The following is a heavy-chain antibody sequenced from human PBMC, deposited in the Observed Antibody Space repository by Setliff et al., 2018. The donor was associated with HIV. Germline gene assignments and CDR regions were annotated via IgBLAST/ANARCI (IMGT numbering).Heavy chain of an antibody. J-gene: IGHJ4*02. D-gene: IGHD3-22*01. CDR2: ISGSSGST. CDR3: AKDVGTVSSGDYFDS. CDR1: GFTFRSYA. V-gene: IGHV3-23*01. Sequence: GGSLRLSCAASGFTFRSYAMSWVRQGPGKGLEWVSAISGSSGSTYYADSVKGRFNISRDNSKNTLFLEMSSLRAEDTSIYYCAKDVGTVSSGDYFDSWGQGTLVTVSS.